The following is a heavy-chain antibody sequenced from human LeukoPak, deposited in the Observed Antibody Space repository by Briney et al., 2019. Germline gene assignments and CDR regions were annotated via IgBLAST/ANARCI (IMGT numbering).Heavy chain of an antibody. J-gene: IGHJ4*02. Sequence: ASVTVSFTASGYTFTSYYMHWVRQAPGQGLEWMGIINPSGGSTSYAQKFQGRVTMTRDTSTSTVYMELSSLRSEDTAVYYCARDDRSYYDSSGYYSYYFDYWGQGTLVTVSS. CDR1: GYTFTSYY. D-gene: IGHD3-22*01. V-gene: IGHV1-46*01. CDR3: ARDDRSYYDSSGYYSYYFDY. CDR2: INPSGGST.